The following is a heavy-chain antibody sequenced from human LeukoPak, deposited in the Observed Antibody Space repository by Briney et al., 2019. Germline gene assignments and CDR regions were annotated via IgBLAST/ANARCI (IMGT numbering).Heavy chain of an antibody. J-gene: IGHJ3*02. CDR1: GFTFDDYG. V-gene: IGHV3-7*01. Sequence: PGGSLRLSCAASGFTFDDYGMSWVRQAPGKGLEWVANIKQDGSEKSYVDSVKGRFTISRDNAKNSLFLQMNSLRAEDTAVYYCARGGYYDTSDLYFEGNAFDMWGQGTMVTVSS. D-gene: IGHD3-22*01. CDR3: ARGGYYDTSDLYFEGNAFDM. CDR2: IKQDGSEK.